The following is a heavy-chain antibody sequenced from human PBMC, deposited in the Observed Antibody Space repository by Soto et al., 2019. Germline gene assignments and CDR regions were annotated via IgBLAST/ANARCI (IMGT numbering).Heavy chain of an antibody. Sequence: EVQLVESGGGLGQPGGSLRLSCAASGFTFSNYWMHWVRQAPGKGLVWVSRIDRDGSSTNYADSVKGRFTNSRDSPKNTRSLHMNSLSPEDTAVYFCTRGVFFDCWGQGTLVSVSS. CDR1: GFTFSNYW. J-gene: IGHJ4*02. CDR3: TRGVFFDC. V-gene: IGHV3-74*01. D-gene: IGHD2-8*01. CDR2: IDRDGSST.